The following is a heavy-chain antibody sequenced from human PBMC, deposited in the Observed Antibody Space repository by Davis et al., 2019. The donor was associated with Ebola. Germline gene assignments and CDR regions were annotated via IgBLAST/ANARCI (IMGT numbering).Heavy chain of an antibody. Sequence: GESLKISCAASGFVFRNYVMSWVRQAPGKGLEWVSTLGLSADTYYADSVKGRFTVSRDNSLNRLFLQMNSLGSDDTAVYYCSKDLTPTPLLPSAMDVWGQGTTVTV. CDR2: LGLSADT. D-gene: IGHD3-9*01. CDR3: SKDLTPTPLLPSAMDV. CDR1: GFVFRNYV. J-gene: IGHJ6*02. V-gene: IGHV3-23*01.